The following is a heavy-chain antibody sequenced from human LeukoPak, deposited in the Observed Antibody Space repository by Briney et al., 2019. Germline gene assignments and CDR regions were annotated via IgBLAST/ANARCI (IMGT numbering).Heavy chain of an antibody. J-gene: IGHJ5*02. D-gene: IGHD1-26*01. Sequence: PGGSLRPSCAASGFTFSSYSMNWVRQAPGKGLEWVSSISSSSSYIYYADSVKGRFTISRDNAKNSLYLQMNSLRAEDTAVYYCAIFEPPGDTVGATWGQGTLVTVSS. CDR2: ISSSSSYI. V-gene: IGHV3-21*01. CDR3: AIFEPPGDTVGAT. CDR1: GFTFSSYS.